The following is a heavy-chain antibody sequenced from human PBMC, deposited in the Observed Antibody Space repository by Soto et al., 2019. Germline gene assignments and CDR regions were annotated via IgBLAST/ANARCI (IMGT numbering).Heavy chain of an antibody. Sequence: GSLRLSCAGSGFSFSSQWMYWVRQSPGKGPVWVSYINPDGSRIGYADSVKGRFTISRDNAKNTLYVQMNSLRVEDTAVYYCVKDIRWGRGTLVTVSS. CDR1: GFSFSSQW. CDR3: VKDIR. J-gene: IGHJ4*02. V-gene: IGHV3-74*01. CDR2: INPDGSRI.